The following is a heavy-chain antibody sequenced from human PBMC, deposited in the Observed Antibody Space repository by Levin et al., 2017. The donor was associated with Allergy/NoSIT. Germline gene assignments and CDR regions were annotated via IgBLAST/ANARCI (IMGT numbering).Heavy chain of an antibody. CDR1: GFTFDDYA. CDR2: ISWNSGSI. J-gene: IGHJ4*02. CDR3: AKFGSGSYSTSDY. D-gene: IGHD3-10*01. Sequence: SLKISCAASGFTFDDYAMHWVRQAPGKGLEWVSGISWNSGSIGYADSVKGRFTISRDNAKNSLYLQMNSLRAEDTALYYCAKFGSGSYSTSDYWGQGTLVTVSS. V-gene: IGHV3-9*01.